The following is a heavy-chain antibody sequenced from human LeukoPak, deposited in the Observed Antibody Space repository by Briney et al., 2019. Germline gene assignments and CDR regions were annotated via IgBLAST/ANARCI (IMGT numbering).Heavy chain of an antibody. D-gene: IGHD2-2*01. CDR1: GFIFNSYS. Sequence: GGSLRLSCAASGFIFNSYSMNWVRQAPGKGLEWVSAINGGGDATEYADSVKGRFTISRDNSKNTLYLQMNSLRPDDTAVYYCARCTASCYANAFDVWGQGTLLTVSS. CDR3: ARCTASCYANAFDV. V-gene: IGHV3-23*01. J-gene: IGHJ3*01. CDR2: INGGGDAT.